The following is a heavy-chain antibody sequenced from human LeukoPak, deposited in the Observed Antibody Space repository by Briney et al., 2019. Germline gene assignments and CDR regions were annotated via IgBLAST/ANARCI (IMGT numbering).Heavy chain of an antibody. V-gene: IGHV3-30-3*01. CDR2: ISYDGSNK. Sequence: PGGSLRLSCAASGFTFSSYAMHWVRQAPGKGLEWVAVISYDGSNKYYADSVEGRFTISRDNSKNTLYLQMNSLRAEDTAVYYCARVTHPANYYDSSGPLGYWGQGTLVTVSS. CDR3: ARVTHPANYYDSSGPLGY. J-gene: IGHJ4*02. D-gene: IGHD3-22*01. CDR1: GFTFSSYA.